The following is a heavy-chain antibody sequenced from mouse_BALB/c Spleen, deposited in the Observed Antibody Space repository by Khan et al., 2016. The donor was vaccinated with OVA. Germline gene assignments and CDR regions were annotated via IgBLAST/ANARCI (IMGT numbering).Heavy chain of an antibody. Sequence: VQLQQPGPELVKPGASVKMSCKASGYTFTNYIIHWVTQKPGQGLEWIGYINPYNDGTKYNEKFKGKATLTSDKSSTTAYRELSGLTSEDSAVYYCARDYGSSFWFAYWGQGTLVTVSA. D-gene: IGHD1-1*01. V-gene: IGHV1S136*01. CDR1: GYTFTNYI. J-gene: IGHJ3*01. CDR2: INPYNDGT. CDR3: ARDYGSSFWFAY.